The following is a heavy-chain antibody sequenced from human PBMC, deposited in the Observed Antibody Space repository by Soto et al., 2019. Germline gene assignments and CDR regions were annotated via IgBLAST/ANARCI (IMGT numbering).Heavy chain of an antibody. D-gene: IGHD4-4*01. CDR1: GFTFSSYS. V-gene: IGHV3-48*02. CDR3: AVMTTVTKTAYYYYYTDV. CDR2: ISSSSSTI. J-gene: IGHJ6*03. Sequence: GGSLRLSCAASGFTFSSYSMNWVRQAPGKGLELVSYISSSSSTIYYADSVKGRFTISRDNAKNSLYLQMNSLRDEDTAVYYCAVMTTVTKTAYYYYYTDVWGKGTTVTVSS.